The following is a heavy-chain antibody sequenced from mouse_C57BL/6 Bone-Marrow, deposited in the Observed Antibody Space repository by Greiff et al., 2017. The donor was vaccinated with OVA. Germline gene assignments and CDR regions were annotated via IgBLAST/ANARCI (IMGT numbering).Heavy chain of an antibody. CDR3: ARWEGFAY. D-gene: IGHD4-1*01. CDR2: INPGSGGT. V-gene: IGHV1-54*01. Sequence: LQESGAELVRPGTSVKVSCKASGYAFTNYLIEWVKQRPGQGLEWIGVINPGSGGTNYNEKFKGKATLTADKSSSTAYMQLSSLTSEDSAVYFCARWEGFAYWGQGTLVTVSA. J-gene: IGHJ3*01. CDR1: GYAFTNYL.